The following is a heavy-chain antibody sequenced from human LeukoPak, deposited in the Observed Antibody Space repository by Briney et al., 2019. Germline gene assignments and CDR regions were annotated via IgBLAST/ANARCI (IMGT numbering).Heavy chain of an antibody. V-gene: IGHV1-69*04. J-gene: IGHJ6*02. CDR3: ARTDYYGSGSYDYYGMDV. CDR1: GGTFSSYA. Sequence: SVKVSCKASGGTFSSYAIRWVRQAPGPGLEWLGRIIPIFCIANYAQKFQGKVTITADKSTSTAYMELSSLRSEDTAVYYCARTDYYGSGSYDYYGMDVWGQGTTVTVSS. D-gene: IGHD3-10*01. CDR2: IIPIFCIA.